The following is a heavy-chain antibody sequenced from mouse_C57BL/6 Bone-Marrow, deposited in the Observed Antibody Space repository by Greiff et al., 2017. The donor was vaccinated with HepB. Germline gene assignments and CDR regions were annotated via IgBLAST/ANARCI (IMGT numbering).Heavy chain of an antibody. CDR1: GYSITSGYY. V-gene: IGHV3-6*01. J-gene: IGHJ2*01. D-gene: IGHD2-1*01. CDR2: ISYDGSN. Sequence: EVQLQQSGPGLVKPSQSLSLTCSVTGYSITSGYYWNWIRQFPGNKLEWMGYISYDGSNNYNPSLKNRISITRDTSKNQFFLKLNSVTTEDTATYYCARVGWYLDSWGPGTTLTVSS. CDR3: ARVGWYLDS.